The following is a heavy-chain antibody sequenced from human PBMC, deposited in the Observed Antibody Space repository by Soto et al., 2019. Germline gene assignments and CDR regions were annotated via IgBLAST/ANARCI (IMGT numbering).Heavy chain of an antibody. D-gene: IGHD2-21*02. V-gene: IGHV3-7*03. Sequence: GGSLRLSCEVSGFTFSMYSMSWVRQTPGKGLEWVAKIPQDGVDGHYADAVKGRFTISRDNGKNSLYLQMNNLRAEDTAVYYCARDHLILPAHDFFYGSDVWGRGATVTVSS. CDR3: ARDHLILPAHDFFYGSDV. CDR2: IPQDGVDG. CDR1: GFTFSMYS. J-gene: IGHJ6*02.